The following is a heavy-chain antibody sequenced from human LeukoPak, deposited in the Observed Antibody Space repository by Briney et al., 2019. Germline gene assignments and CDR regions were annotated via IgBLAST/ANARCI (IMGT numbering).Heavy chain of an antibody. V-gene: IGHV3-48*03. D-gene: IGHD6-13*01. CDR1: GFTFSSYE. CDR2: ISSSGSTI. Sequence: GGSLRLSCAASGFTFSSYEMNWVRQAPGKGLEWVSYISSSGSTIYYADSVKGRFTISRDNAKNSLYLQKNSLRAEDTAVYYCARGISDSSSWYGFFDYWGQGTLVTVSS. J-gene: IGHJ4*02. CDR3: ARGISDSSSWYGFFDY.